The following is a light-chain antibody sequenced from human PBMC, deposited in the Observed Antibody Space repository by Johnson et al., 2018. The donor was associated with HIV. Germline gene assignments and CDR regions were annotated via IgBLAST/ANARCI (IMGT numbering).Light chain of an antibody. Sequence: QSVLSQPPSVSAAPGQKVTISCSGSSSNIGNNYVSWYQHLPGTAPKLLMYENNKRPSGIPDRFSGSTSATSATLGITGLQTGDEADYYCGTWDSSLNSKVFGTGTKVTVL. CDR2: ENN. CDR1: SSNIGNNY. J-gene: IGLJ1*01. CDR3: GTWDSSLNSKV. V-gene: IGLV1-51*02.